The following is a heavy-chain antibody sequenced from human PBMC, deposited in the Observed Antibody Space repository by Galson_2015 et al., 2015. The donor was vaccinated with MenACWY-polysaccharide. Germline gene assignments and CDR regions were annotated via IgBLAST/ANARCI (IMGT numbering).Heavy chain of an antibody. D-gene: IGHD5-18*01. Sequence: SVKVSCKASGYTSTSYDINWVRQAPGQGLEWMGWMNPNSANTGYAQKFQGRVTMTRNTSISTAYMELSSLTSEDTAVYYCARGHRDTAWAATAAVLLDYRGQGILVTVSS. CDR3: ARGHRDTAWAATAAVLLDY. CDR1: GYTSTSYD. CDR2: MNPNSANT. V-gene: IGHV1-8*01. J-gene: IGHJ4*02.